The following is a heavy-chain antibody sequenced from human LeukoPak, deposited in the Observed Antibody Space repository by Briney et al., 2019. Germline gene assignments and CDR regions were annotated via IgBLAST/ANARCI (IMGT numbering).Heavy chain of an antibody. CDR1: GFSFSTYS. J-gene: IGHJ4*02. Sequence: GGSLRLSCVASGFSFSTYSMSWVRQAPGKGLEWVSYISSGSRTIYYADSVKGQFTISRDNAKNSLHLQMNSLRAEDTAVYYCASCSSTSCYAGYFDYWGQGTLVTVSS. CDR2: ISSGSRTI. D-gene: IGHD2-2*01. CDR3: ASCSSTSCYAGYFDY. V-gene: IGHV3-48*01.